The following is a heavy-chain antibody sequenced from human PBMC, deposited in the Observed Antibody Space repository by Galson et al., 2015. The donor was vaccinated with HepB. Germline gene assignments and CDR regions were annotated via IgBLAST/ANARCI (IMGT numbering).Heavy chain of an antibody. V-gene: IGHV1-69*13. CDR3: ATPKMECEGSYCFDN. Sequence: SVKVSCKASGVTFSNFAIAWVRQAPGQGLEWMGGIIPMFGVANYAQKFQGRVSMTADASPTTAYLELSGLRSEDTAVYYCATPKMECEGSYCFDNWGQGTLITVSS. CDR2: IIPMFGVA. J-gene: IGHJ4*02. D-gene: IGHD3-3*01. CDR1: GVTFSNFA.